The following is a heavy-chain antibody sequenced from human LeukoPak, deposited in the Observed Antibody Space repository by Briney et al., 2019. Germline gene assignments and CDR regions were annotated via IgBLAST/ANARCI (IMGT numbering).Heavy chain of an antibody. Sequence: PGGSLRLSCAASGFTFSSYAMSWVRQAPGNGLEWVSAISGSGGSTYYADSVKGRFTISRDNSKNTLYLQMNSLRAEDTAVYYCAKEGAITYGDYWPGMMYWYFDLWGRGTLVTVSS. D-gene: IGHD4-17*01. CDR2: ISGSGGST. CDR1: GFTFSSYA. V-gene: IGHV3-23*01. CDR3: AKEGAITYGDYWPGMMYWYFDL. J-gene: IGHJ2*01.